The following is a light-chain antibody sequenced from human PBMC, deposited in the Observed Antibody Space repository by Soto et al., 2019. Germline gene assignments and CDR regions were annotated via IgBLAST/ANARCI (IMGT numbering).Light chain of an antibody. CDR2: GAT. CDR1: QSVSSSY. V-gene: IGKV3-20*01. J-gene: IGKJ5*01. Sequence: EIVLTQSPGTLSLSPGERATLSCRASQSVSSSYLAWYQQRRGQAPRLLIYGATSRATGIPDRFSGSGSGTEFTLTISSLQSEDFAIYYCQQYNTWPPITFGQGTRLEIK. CDR3: QQYNTWPPIT.